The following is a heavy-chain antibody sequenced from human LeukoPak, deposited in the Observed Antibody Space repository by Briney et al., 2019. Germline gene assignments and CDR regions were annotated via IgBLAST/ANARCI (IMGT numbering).Heavy chain of an antibody. D-gene: IGHD5-24*01. CDR1: GGTFSSYA. CDR2: IIPIFGTA. J-gene: IGHJ4*02. V-gene: IGHV1-69*13. Sequence: GASVKVSCKASGGTFSSYAISWVRQAPGQGLEWMGGIIPIFGTANYAQKFQGRVTITADESTSTAYMELSSLRSEDTAVYYCARRGSIRDGYNEEDWGQGTLVTVSS. CDR3: ARRGSIRDGYNEED.